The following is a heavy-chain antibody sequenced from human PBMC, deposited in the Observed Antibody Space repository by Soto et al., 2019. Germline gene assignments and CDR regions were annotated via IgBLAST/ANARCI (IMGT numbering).Heavy chain of an antibody. CDR1: GGSISSGDYY. J-gene: IGHJ6*02. CDR2: IYYSGST. V-gene: IGHV4-30-4*01. CDR3: ARDCSRGYDDDGMDV. D-gene: IGHD3-16*01. Sequence: PSETLSLTCTVSGGSISSGDYYWSWIRQPPGKGLEWIGYIYYSGSTYYNPSLKSRVTISVDTSKNQFSLKLSSVTAADTAVYYCARDCSRGYDDDGMDVRGQGTTVTVSS.